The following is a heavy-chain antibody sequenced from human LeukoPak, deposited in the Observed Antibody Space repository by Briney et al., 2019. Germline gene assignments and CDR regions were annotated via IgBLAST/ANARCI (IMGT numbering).Heavy chain of an antibody. CDR1: GGSISSYY. D-gene: IGHD3-10*01. V-gene: IGHV4-59*01. J-gene: IGHJ6*03. Sequence: SETLSLTCTVSGGSISSYYWSWIRQPPGKGLEWIGYIYYSGSTNYNPSPKSRVTISVDTSKDQFSLKLSSVTAADTAVYYCARVMCYYGSGSCHDYYYYYMVVWGKGTTVTVSS. CDR3: ARVMCYYGSGSCHDYYYYYMVV. CDR2: IYYSGST.